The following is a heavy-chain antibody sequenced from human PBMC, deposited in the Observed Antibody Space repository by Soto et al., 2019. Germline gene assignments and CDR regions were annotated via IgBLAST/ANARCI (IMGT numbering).Heavy chain of an antibody. D-gene: IGHD1-26*01. V-gene: IGHV3-23*01. CDR1: GFTFSSYA. Sequence: PGGSLRLSCAASGFTFSSYAMSWVRQAPGKGLEWVSAISGSGGSTYYADSVKGRFTISRDNSKNTMYLQMNSLRAEDTAVYYYAKYYGGGSYYVYYYGMDVWGQGTTSTVPS. CDR3: AKYYGGGSYYVYYYGMDV. J-gene: IGHJ6*02. CDR2: ISGSGGST.